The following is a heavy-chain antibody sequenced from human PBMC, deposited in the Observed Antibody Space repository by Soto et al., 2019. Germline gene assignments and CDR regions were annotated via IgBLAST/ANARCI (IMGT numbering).Heavy chain of an antibody. CDR3: ARERGQIDY. J-gene: IGHJ4*02. V-gene: IGHV3-33*01. CDR2: IWHDGSNQ. CDR1: GFTFSSYG. Sequence: QVQLVESGGGVVQPGRSLRLSCAASGFTFSSYGMQWVRRAPGKGLEWVAVIWHDGSNQYYADSVKGLFTISRDNSNNILYLQLNSLRGEDTAVYYCARERGQIDYWGQGIQVTVSS.